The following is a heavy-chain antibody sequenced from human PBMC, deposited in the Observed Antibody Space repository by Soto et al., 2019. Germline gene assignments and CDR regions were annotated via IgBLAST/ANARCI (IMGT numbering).Heavy chain of an antibody. V-gene: IGHV3-23*01. CDR2: ISASAGSA. D-gene: IGHD3-22*01. CDR1: GLNFSSYV. CDR3: AKDQATYYYDGSGYYHFDY. Sequence: PGGSLRLSCAASGLNFSSYVMSWVRQAPGKGLEWVSAISASAGSAYYADSVKGRFTISRDNSKNTVYLQMNSLRVEDTAVYYCAKDQATYYYDGSGYYHFDYWGQGTLVTVSS. J-gene: IGHJ4*02.